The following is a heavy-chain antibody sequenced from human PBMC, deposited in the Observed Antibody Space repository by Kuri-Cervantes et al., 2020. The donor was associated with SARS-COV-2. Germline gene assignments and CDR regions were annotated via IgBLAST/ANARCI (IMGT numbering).Heavy chain of an antibody. Sequence: SETLSLTCTVSGGSISSSSYYRGWIRQPPGKGLEWIGSIYYSGSTYYNPSLKSRVTISVDTSKNQFSLKLSSVTAADTAVYYCARRGAVAGTVPFFDYWGQGTLVTVSS. CDR3: ARRGAVAGTVPFFDY. D-gene: IGHD6-19*01. CDR2: IYYSGST. J-gene: IGHJ4*02. CDR1: GGSISSSSYY. V-gene: IGHV4-39*01.